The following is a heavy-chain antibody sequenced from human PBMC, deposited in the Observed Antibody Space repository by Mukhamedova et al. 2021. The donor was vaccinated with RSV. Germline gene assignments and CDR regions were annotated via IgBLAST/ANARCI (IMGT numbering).Heavy chain of an antibody. J-gene: IGHJ6*02. CDR3: ARAPSTLGLGACSGGSCYDYYYYGMDV. V-gene: IGHV3-33*01. D-gene: IGHD2-15*01. CDR2: WYDGSNK. Sequence: WYDGSNKYYADSVKGRFTISRDNSKNTLYLQMNSLRAEDTAVYYCARAPSTLGLGACSGGSCYDYYYYGMDVWGQGTTVTVSS.